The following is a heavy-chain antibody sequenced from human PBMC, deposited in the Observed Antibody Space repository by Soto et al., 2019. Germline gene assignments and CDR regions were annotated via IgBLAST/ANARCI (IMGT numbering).Heavy chain of an antibody. CDR3: ARGQRITIFGVVAPVYYMDV. CDR1: GYTFTIYY. Sequence: ASVKVSCKAAGYTFTIYYMHWVRQAPGQGLEWMGIINPSGGSTSYAQKFQGRVTMTRDTSTSTVYMELSSLRSEDTAVYYCARGQRITIFGVVAPVYYMDVWGKGTTVTVSS. D-gene: IGHD3-3*01. V-gene: IGHV1-46*03. J-gene: IGHJ6*03. CDR2: INPSGGST.